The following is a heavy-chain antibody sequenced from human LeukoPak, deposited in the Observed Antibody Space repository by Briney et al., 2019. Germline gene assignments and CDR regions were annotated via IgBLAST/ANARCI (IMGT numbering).Heavy chain of an antibody. CDR2: INYNENT. J-gene: IGHJ4*02. V-gene: IGHV4-39*01. D-gene: IGHD6-13*01. CDR3: TRRSSGSWSDY. Sequence: SETLSLTCTVSGGSISSDDYYWGWIRQPPGKGLEWIGSINYNENTHYNPSLESRVTIYVDTSKNQFSLKLTSITAADTALYSCTRRSSGSWSDYWGQGTLVTVSS. CDR1: GGSISSDDYY.